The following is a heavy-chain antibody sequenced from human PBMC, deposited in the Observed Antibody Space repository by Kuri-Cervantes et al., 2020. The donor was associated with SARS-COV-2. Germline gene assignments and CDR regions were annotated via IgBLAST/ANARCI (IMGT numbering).Heavy chain of an antibody. CDR2: IRYDGSNK. Sequence: GESLKISCAASGFTFNAYSMHWVRQAPGKGLEWVAFIRYDGSNKYYADSVKGRFTISRDNSKNTLYLQMNSLRAEDTAVYYCARGDFWSGYYIDYWGQGTLVTVSS. V-gene: IGHV3-30*02. CDR3: ARGDFWSGYYIDY. CDR1: GFTFNAYS. D-gene: IGHD3-3*01. J-gene: IGHJ4*02.